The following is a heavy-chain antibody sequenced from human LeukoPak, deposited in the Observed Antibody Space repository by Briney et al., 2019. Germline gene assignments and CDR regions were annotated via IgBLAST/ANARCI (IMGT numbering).Heavy chain of an antibody. CDR3: ARDLVGSSGPLYYFDY. V-gene: IGHV1-46*01. D-gene: IGHD6-25*01. CDR1: GYTFTSYY. CDR2: INPSGGST. Sequence: ASVKVSCKASGYTFTSYYMHWVRQAPGQGLEWMGIINPSGGSTSYAQKFQGRVTMTRDTSTSTVYMELSSLRSEDTAVYYCARDLVGSSGPLYYFDYWGQGTLVTVSS. J-gene: IGHJ4*02.